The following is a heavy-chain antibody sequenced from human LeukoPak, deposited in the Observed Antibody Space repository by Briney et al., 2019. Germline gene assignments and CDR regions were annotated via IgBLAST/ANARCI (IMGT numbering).Heavy chain of an antibody. J-gene: IGHJ6*03. CDR2: MNPNSGNT. CDR1: GYTFTGYY. D-gene: IGHD3-10*01. Sequence: ASVKVSCKASGYTFTGYYMHWVRQAPGQGLEWMGWMNPNSGNTGYAQKFQGRVTITRNTSISTAYMELSSLGSEDTAVYYCARAVTMVRGAMTGTRYYYYYYMDVWGKGTTVTVSS. CDR3: ARAVTMVRGAMTGTRYYYYYYMDV. V-gene: IGHV1-8*03.